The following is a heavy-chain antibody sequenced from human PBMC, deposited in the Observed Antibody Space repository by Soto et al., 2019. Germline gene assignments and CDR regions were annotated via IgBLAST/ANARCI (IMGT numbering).Heavy chain of an antibody. CDR2: IVVGSGNT. J-gene: IGHJ4*02. V-gene: IGHV1-58*01. CDR1: GFTFTSSA. D-gene: IGHD1-26*01. CDR3: AAGYSGSYYGY. Sequence: SVKVSCKASGFTFTSSAVQWVRQARGQRLEWIGWIVVGSGNTNYAQRFQERVTITRDMSTSTAYMELSSLRSEDTAVYYCAAGYSGSYYGYWGQGTLVTVSS.